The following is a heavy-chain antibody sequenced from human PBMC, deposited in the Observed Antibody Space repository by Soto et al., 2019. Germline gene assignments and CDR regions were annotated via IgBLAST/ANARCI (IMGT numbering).Heavy chain of an antibody. J-gene: IGHJ4*02. CDR1: GGSISSGDSY. Sequence: HVQLQESGPGLVKTSQTLSLTCTGSGGSISSGDSYWSWIRQPPGKGLEWIGYIYYIGSTYYNPSLKSRVTISVDTAKNQFSLKLSSVTAADTAVYDCDWILWFGEQEDYWGQGTLVTVSS. CDR3: DWILWFGEQEDY. D-gene: IGHD3-10*01. V-gene: IGHV4-30-4*01. CDR2: IYYIGST.